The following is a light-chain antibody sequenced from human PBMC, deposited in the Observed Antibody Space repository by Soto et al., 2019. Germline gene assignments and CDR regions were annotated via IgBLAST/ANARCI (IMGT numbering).Light chain of an antibody. CDR3: QQLNSYPP. CDR2: AAS. V-gene: IGKV1-9*01. Sequence: DIQLTQSPSFLSASVGDRVTITCRASQGISSYLAWYQQKPGKAPKLLIYAASTLQSGVPSRFSGSGSGTEFTLTISSLQPEDFATYDCQQLNSYPPFGQGTKLEIK. CDR1: QGISSY. J-gene: IGKJ2*01.